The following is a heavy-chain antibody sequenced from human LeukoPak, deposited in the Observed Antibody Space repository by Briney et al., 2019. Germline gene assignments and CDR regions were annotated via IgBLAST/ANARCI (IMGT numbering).Heavy chain of an antibody. CDR3: ARDALYCDSIPSE. CDR1: GYTVTGYY. CDR2: IKPNSGGT. D-gene: IGHD3-10*01. V-gene: IGHV1-2*02. J-gene: IGHJ4*02. Sequence: ASVKLSCKASGYTVTGYYMHWLRQAPGQGLEWMGWIKPNSGGTNYAQKFQGRVTMKRDTSISTAYMELSRVRSDDTAVYYCARDALYCDSIPSEWGQGTLATVSS.